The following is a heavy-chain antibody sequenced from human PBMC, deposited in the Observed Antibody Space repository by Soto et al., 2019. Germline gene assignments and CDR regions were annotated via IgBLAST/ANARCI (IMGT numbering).Heavy chain of an antibody. V-gene: IGHV1-8*02. CDR1: GYTFTSYY. D-gene: IGHD3-3*01. CDR2: MNPNSGNT. Sequence: GASVKVSCKASGYTFTSYYMHWVRQAPGQGLEWMGWMNPNSGNTGYAQKFQGRVTMTRNTSISTAYMELSSLRSEGTAVYYCARPYYDFWSGYYTYYYYYYMDVWGKGTTVTLSS. CDR3: ARPYYDFWSGYYTYYYYYYMDV. J-gene: IGHJ6*03.